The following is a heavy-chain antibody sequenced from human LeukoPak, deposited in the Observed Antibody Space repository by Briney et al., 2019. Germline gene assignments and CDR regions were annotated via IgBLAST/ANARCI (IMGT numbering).Heavy chain of an antibody. J-gene: IGHJ6*04. CDR3: ARGLWWDV. CDR2: IKQDGSEK. D-gene: IGHD2-21*01. V-gene: IGHV3-7*01. Sequence: PGGSLRLSCAASGFTFSGYWMSWVRQAPGKGLEWVANIKQDGSEKYYVDSVKGRFTISRDNAKNSLYLQINSLRAEDTAVYYCARGLWWDVWGKGTTVTVSS. CDR1: GFTFSGYW.